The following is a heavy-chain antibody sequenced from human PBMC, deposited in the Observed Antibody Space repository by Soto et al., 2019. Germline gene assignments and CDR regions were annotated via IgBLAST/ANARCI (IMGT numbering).Heavy chain of an antibody. CDR3: AKDRRKVVVAAPFDY. J-gene: IGHJ4*02. V-gene: IGHV3-30*18. Sequence: QVQLVESGGGVVQPGRSLRLSCAASGFTFSSYGMHWVRQAPGKGLEWVAVISYDGSNKYYADSVKGRFTISRDNCKNTLYLQMNSLRAEDTAVYYCAKDRRKVVVAAPFDYWGPGTLVTVSS. CDR1: GFTFSSYG. CDR2: ISYDGSNK. D-gene: IGHD2-15*01.